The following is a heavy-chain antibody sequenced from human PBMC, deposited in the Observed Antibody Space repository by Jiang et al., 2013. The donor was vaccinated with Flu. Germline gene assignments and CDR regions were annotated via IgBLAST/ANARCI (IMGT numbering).Heavy chain of an antibody. Sequence: QLLESGGGLVQPGGSLRLSCEASEFTFSIYWMSWVRQAPGKGLEWVASIKEDGSEKHYVDSVKGRFTISRDNAKNSLYLQMSSLGPEDTAVYYCARGRGYNFIHWGQGTLLTVSS. CDR3: ARGRGYNFIH. CDR2: IKEDGSEK. D-gene: IGHD5-24*01. CDR1: EFTFSIYW. J-gene: IGHJ4*02. V-gene: IGHV3-7*01.